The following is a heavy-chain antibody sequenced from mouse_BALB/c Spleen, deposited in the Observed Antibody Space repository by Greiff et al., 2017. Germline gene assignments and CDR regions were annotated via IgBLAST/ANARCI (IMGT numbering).Heavy chain of an antibody. V-gene: IGHV5-6-5*01. Sequence: EVKVEESGGGLVKPGGSLKLSCAASGFSFSSYAMSWVRQTPEKRLEWVASISSGGSTYYPDSVKGRFTISRDNARNILYLQMSSLRSEYTAMYYCAREDDAMDYWGQGTSVTVSS. CDR1: GFSFSSYA. CDR3: AREDDAMDY. J-gene: IGHJ4*01. CDR2: ISSGGST.